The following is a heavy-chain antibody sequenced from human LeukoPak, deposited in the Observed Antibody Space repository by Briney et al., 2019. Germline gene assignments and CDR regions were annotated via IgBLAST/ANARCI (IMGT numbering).Heavy chain of an antibody. Sequence: SETLSLTCAVYGGSFSGYYRSGIRQPPGKGLEWIGEINHSGSTNYNPSLKSRVTISVDTSKNQFSLKLSSVTAADTAVYYCARAPIAAPIDYWGQGTLVTVSS. V-gene: IGHV4-34*01. J-gene: IGHJ4*02. CDR1: GGSFSGYY. D-gene: IGHD6-13*01. CDR2: INHSGST. CDR3: ARAPIAAPIDY.